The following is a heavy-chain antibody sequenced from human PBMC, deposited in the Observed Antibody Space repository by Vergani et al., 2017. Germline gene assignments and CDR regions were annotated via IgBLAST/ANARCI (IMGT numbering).Heavy chain of an antibody. CDR2: ISSSSSYI. CDR1: GFTFSSYS. Sequence: EVQLVESGGGLVKPGGSLRLSCAASGFTFSSYSMNWVRQAPGKGLEWVSSISSSSSYIYYADSVKGRFTISRDNAKNSLYLQMNSLRAEDTAVYYCARGHDDILTGFNYWDYWGQGTLVTVSS. V-gene: IGHV3-21*01. D-gene: IGHD3-9*01. J-gene: IGHJ4*02. CDR3: ARGHDDILTGFNYWDY.